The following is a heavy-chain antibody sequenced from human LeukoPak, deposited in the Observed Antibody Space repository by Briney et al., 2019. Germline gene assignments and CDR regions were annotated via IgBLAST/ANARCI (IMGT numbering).Heavy chain of an antibody. J-gene: IGHJ4*02. CDR1: GFTFNTYT. V-gene: IGHV3-21*01. CDR3: TRGFDADYVLDY. Sequence: GGSLRLSCAASGFTFNTYTMTWVRQAPGKGVEWVSSISSSSNYIYYAGSVKGRFTISRDNAKNSLFLQMNSLRAEDTVMYYCTRGFDADYVLDYWGQGTLVTVSS. D-gene: IGHD4-17*01. CDR2: ISSSSNYI.